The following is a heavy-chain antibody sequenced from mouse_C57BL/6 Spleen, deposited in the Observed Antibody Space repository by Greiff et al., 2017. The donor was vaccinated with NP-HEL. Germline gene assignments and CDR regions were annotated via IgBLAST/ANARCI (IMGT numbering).Heavy chain of an antibody. CDR3: ARHGVITTVVATDYFDY. V-gene: IGHV5-9*01. Sequence: DVMLVESGGGLVKPGGSLKLSCAASGFTFSSYTMSWVRQTPEKRLEWVATISGGGGNTYYPDSVKGRFTISRDNAKNTLYLQMSSLRSEDTALYYCARHGVITTVVATDYFDYWGQGTTLTVSS. J-gene: IGHJ2*01. D-gene: IGHD1-1*01. CDR1: GFTFSSYT. CDR2: ISGGGGNT.